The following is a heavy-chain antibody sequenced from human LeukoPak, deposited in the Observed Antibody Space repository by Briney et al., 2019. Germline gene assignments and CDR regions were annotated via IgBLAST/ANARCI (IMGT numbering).Heavy chain of an antibody. D-gene: IGHD3-22*01. CDR2: ISYDGTNK. V-gene: IGHV3-30-3*01. CDR3: ARVSDGSGPSFDY. CDR1: GFTFSSDA. J-gene: IGHJ4*02. Sequence: GGSLRLSCAASGFTFSSDAMHWVRQASGKGLEWVAVISYDGTNKYYADSVKGRFTISRDNSKNTLYLQMSSLRPEDTAVYYCARVSDGSGPSFDYWGQGTLVTVSS.